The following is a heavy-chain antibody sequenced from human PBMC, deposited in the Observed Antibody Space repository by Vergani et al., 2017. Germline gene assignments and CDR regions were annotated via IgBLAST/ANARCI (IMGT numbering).Heavy chain of an antibody. CDR1: GGTFSSYA. V-gene: IGHV1-69*13. Sequence: QFQLVQSGAEVKKPGSSVKVSCKASGGTFSSYAISWVRQAPGQGLEWMGRIIPIFGTANYAQKFQGRVTITADESTSTAYMELSSLRSEDTAVYYCARGSSDGDYPGRYYGMDVWGQGTTVTVSS. D-gene: IGHD4-17*01. CDR3: ARGSSDGDYPGRYYGMDV. CDR2: IIPIFGTA. J-gene: IGHJ6*02.